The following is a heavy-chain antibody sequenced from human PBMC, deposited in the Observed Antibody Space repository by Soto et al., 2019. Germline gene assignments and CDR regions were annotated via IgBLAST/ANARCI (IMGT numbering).Heavy chain of an antibody. J-gene: IGHJ6*02. D-gene: IGHD3-10*02. CDR2: IYYSGST. CDR1: GGSLSSYY. V-gene: IGHV4-59*01. CDR3: ARDRTMIGGRHPLDV. Sequence: SETLSLTCTVSGGSLSSYYWSWIRQPPGKGLEWIGYIYYSGSTNYNPSLKSRVTISVDTSKNQFSLKLSSVTAADTAVYYCARDRTMIGGRHPLDVWAQGTTVNVSS.